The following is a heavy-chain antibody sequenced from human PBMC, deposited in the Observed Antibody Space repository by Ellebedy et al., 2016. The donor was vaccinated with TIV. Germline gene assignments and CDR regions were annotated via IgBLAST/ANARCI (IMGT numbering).Heavy chain of an antibody. D-gene: IGHD3-10*01. CDR1: GGTFSSYA. Sequence: SVKVSCKASGGTFSSYAFSWLRQAPGQGPEWTGWNIPILGIATYAQKFQGIVTITADKSTSTAYMELSSLRSEDTAVYYCARSPLNMIRGVPSGWFDPWGQGTLVTGSS. CDR3: ARSPLNMIRGVPSGWFDP. V-gene: IGHV1-69*10. CDR2: NIPILGIA. J-gene: IGHJ5*02.